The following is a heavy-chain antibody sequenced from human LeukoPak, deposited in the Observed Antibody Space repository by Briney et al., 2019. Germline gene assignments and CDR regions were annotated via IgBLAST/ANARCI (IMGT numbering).Heavy chain of an antibody. J-gene: IGHJ4*02. CDR2: ISAYNGNT. Sequence: GASVKVSCKASGYTFTSYGISWVRQAPGQGLEWMGWISAYNGNTNYAQKLQGRVTMTTDTSTSTAYMELRSLRSDDTAVYYCARTYYYDSSPSPFDYWGQGTLVTVSS. D-gene: IGHD3-22*01. CDR3: ARTYYYDSSPSPFDY. V-gene: IGHV1-18*01. CDR1: GYTFTSYG.